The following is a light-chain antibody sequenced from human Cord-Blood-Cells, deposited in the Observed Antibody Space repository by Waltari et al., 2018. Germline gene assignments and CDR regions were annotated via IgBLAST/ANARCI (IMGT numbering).Light chain of an antibody. J-gene: IGKJ1*01. Sequence: DIQMTQSPSSLSASVGDRVTITCRASQSLSSYLNWYQQKPGKAPKLLIYAASSLQSGVPSRFSGSGSGTDFTLTISSLQPKDFATYYCQQSYSTPRGTFGQGTKVEIK. CDR1: QSLSSY. V-gene: IGKV1-39*01. CDR3: QQSYSTPRGT. CDR2: AAS.